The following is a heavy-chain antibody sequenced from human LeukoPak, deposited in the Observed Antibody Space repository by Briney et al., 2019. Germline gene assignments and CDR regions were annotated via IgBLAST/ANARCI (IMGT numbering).Heavy chain of an antibody. V-gene: IGHV4-38-2*02. CDR1: GYSISSGYY. Sequence: SETLSLTCTVSGYSISSGYYWVWIRQTPGKGLEWIGSIYHSGSTYYNPSLKSRVTISVDTSKNQFSLKLSSVTAADTAVYYCARGLYDYVWGSYRQTYYFDYWGQGTLVTVSS. D-gene: IGHD3-16*02. CDR2: IYHSGST. J-gene: IGHJ4*02. CDR3: ARGLYDYVWGSYRQTYYFDY.